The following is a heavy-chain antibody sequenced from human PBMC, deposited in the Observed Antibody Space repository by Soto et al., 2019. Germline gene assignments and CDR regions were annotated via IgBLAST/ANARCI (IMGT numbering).Heavy chain of an antibody. Sequence: PGESLKISCKGSGYRFTNYWIGWVRQMPGKGLEWMGVIYPGDSDTRYSPSFQGQVTISADKSISTAYLQWSSLKASDTAVYYCASTDIVPTIDDGRDAFDIWGQGTMVTVSS. J-gene: IGHJ3*02. CDR2: IYPGDSDT. V-gene: IGHV5-51*01. CDR3: ASTDIVPTIDDGRDAFDI. CDR1: GYRFTNYW. D-gene: IGHD5-12*01.